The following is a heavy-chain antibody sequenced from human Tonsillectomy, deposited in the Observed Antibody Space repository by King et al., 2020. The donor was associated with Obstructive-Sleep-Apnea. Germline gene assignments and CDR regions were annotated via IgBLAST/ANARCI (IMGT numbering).Heavy chain of an antibody. D-gene: IGHD3-22*01. CDR2: INPSGGST. V-gene: IGHV1-46*02. Sequence: VQLVQSGAEVKKPGASVKVSCKASGYTFNTYYLHWVRRAPGQGLEWMGMINPSGGSTNYAQKFQGRVTMTRDTSTSTVYMELSSLRSDDTAVYYCARESYYRASGYSPFDYWGQGTPVTVSS. CDR1: GYTFNTYY. J-gene: IGHJ4*02. CDR3: ARESYYRASGYSPFDY.